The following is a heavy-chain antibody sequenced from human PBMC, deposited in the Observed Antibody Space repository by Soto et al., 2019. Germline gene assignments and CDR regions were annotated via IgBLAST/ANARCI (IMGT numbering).Heavy chain of an antibody. V-gene: IGHV4-34*01. Sequence: ASGTLSLTCAVYRGSFTGFYLRWARPPPGKGLEWIGEINHSGSTNYNPSLKSRVTISVDTSKNQFSLKLSSVTAADTAAYYCARERPYSSSWYHDYWGQGTLVTVSS. J-gene: IGHJ4*02. CDR1: RGSFTGFY. CDR3: ARERPYSSSWYHDY. CDR2: INHSGST. D-gene: IGHD6-13*01.